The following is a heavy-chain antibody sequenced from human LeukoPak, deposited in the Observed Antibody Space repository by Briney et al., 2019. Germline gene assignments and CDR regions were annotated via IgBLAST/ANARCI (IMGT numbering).Heavy chain of an antibody. CDR1: GFTFSSSA. Sequence: GGSLRLSCAASGFTFSSSAMGWVRQVPGKGLEWVSGISASGGSTYYADSVRGRFTISRDNSKNTLYVQMNSLRDEDTAVYYCAKAGGWFGELLQTSADNWFDPWGQGTLVTVSS. V-gene: IGHV3-23*01. CDR3: AKAGGWFGELLQTSADNWFDP. D-gene: IGHD3-10*01. CDR2: ISASGGST. J-gene: IGHJ5*02.